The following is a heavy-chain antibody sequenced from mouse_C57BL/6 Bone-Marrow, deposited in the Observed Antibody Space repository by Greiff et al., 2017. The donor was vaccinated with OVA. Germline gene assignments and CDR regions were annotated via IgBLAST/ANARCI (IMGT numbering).Heavy chain of an antibody. J-gene: IGHJ2*01. CDR1: GFTFNTYS. V-gene: IGHV10-3*01. CDR3: VANWDS. CDR2: ISNKSGNSAK. Sequence: EVQLVESGGGLVQPKGSLKLSCAASGFTFNTYSMHWVRQAPGKGLEWVARISNKSGNSAKYYTDSVKDRFTISRDDSQSMLYLQMNNLKTEDTAMYCCVANWDSWGQGTTLTVSA. D-gene: IGHD4-1*01.